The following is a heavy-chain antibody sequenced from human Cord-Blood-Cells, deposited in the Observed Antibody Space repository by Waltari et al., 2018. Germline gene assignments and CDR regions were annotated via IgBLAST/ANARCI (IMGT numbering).Heavy chain of an antibody. CDR3: ARDGWVGATENDAFDI. D-gene: IGHD1-26*01. J-gene: IGHJ3*02. CDR1: GGSISSHY. CDR2: IYYSGST. V-gene: IGHV4-59*11. Sequence: QVQLQESGPGLVKPSETLSLTCTVSGGSISSHYWSWIRQPPGKGLEWIAYIYYSGSTNYNPALKSRVTISVDTSKNQFSLKLSSVTAADTAVYYCARDGWVGATENDAFDIWGQGTMVTVSS.